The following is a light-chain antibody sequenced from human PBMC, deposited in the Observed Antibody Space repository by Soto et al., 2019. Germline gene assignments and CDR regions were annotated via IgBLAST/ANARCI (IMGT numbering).Light chain of an antibody. J-gene: IGLJ2*01. CDR1: SSNIGNNA. V-gene: IGLV1-36*01. Sequence: QSVLTQPPSVSEAPRQRVTISCSGSSSNIGNNAVNWYQQLPGKAPKLLIYYDDLLPSGVSDRFSGSKSGTSASLAISGLQSEDEAESYCAAWDDSLNGVVFGGGTKLTVL. CDR2: YDD. CDR3: AAWDDSLNGVV.